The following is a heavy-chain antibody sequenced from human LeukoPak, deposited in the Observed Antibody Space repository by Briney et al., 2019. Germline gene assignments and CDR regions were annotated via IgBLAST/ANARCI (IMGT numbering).Heavy chain of an antibody. D-gene: IGHD2-2*01. J-gene: IGHJ6*02. CDR3: ASLGYCSSTSCDNYYYYCYGMDV. CDR2: ISSSSSYI. Sequence: PGGSLRLSCAASGFTFSSYSMNWVRQAPGKGLEWVSSISSSSSYIYYADSVKGRFTISRDNAKNSLYLQMNSLRAEDTAVYYCASLGYCSSTSCDNYYYYCYGMDVWGQGTTVTVSS. V-gene: IGHV3-21*01. CDR1: GFTFSSYS.